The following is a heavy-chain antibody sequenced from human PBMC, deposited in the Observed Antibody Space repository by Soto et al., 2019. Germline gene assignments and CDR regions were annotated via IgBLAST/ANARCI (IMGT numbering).Heavy chain of an antibody. V-gene: IGHV1-2*02. J-gene: IGHJ4*02. CDR2: INPNSGGT. CDR3: ARERRAMVRAFDF. CDR1: GYTFADYY. Sequence: QVQLVQSGAEVKKPGASVKVSCKASGYTFADYYMHWVRQAPGQGLEWMGWINPNSGGTNYAQKFQGRVTMTRDTSISTAYMELSRLRSDDTGVYYCARERRAMVRAFDFWGQGTRVTVSS. D-gene: IGHD3-10*01.